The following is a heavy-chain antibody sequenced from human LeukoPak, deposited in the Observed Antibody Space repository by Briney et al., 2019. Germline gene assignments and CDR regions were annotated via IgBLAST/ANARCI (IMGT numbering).Heavy chain of an antibody. CDR2: ISESGDKK. CDR1: GFTFSNYA. D-gene: IGHD1-14*01. Sequence: GGSLRLSCATSGFTFSNYAMSWVRQAPGKGLEWVSGISESGDKKNHADSVKSRFTISRDNSKNILFLHMSSLRAEDTAVYYCEKNITNWGQGTLVTVSS. CDR3: EKNITN. J-gene: IGHJ4*02. V-gene: IGHV3-23*01.